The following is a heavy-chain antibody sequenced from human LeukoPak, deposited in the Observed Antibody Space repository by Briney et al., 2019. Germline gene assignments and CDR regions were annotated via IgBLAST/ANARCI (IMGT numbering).Heavy chain of an antibody. CDR1: GGSISSYY. V-gene: IGHV4-59*01. CDR3: ADCSSTYYYYGMDV. Sequence: PSETLSLTCTVSGGSISSYYWSWIRQPPGKGLEWIGYIYYSGSTNYNPSLKSRVTISVDTSKNQFSLKLSSVTAADTAVYYCADCSSTYYYYGMDVWGKGTTVTVSS. D-gene: IGHD2-2*01. CDR2: IYYSGST. J-gene: IGHJ6*04.